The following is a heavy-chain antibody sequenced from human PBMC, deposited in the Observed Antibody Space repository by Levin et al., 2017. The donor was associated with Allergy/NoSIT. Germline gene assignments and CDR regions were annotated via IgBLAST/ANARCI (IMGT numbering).Heavy chain of an antibody. CDR1: GFTFTDHW. V-gene: IGHV3-7*01. D-gene: IGHD3-16*01. Sequence: PGESLKISCVGSGFTFTDHWMTWVRQAPGKGLEWVANIKQDGSEMYYVDSVKGRFTISRDNAKKSLYLEMNSLRVEDTAVYYCVRQRGGDAWGQGTLVTVSS. J-gene: IGHJ5*02. CDR2: IKQDGSEM. CDR3: VRQRGGDA.